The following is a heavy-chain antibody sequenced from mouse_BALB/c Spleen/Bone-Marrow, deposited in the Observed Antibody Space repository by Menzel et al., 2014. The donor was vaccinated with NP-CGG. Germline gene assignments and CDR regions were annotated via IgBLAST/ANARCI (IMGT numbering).Heavy chain of an antibody. V-gene: IGHV3-8*02. CDR1: GDSITSGC. J-gene: IGHJ4*01. CDR2: ISYSGST. Sequence: EVKLVESEPSLVKPSQTLSLTCSVTGDSITSGCRNWIRKFPGNKLEYMGYISYSGSTYYNPSLKSRISITRDTSKNQYHLQLKSVTTEDTATYYCARFGYDYALDYWGQGTSVTVSS. D-gene: IGHD2-2*01. CDR3: ARFGYDYALDY.